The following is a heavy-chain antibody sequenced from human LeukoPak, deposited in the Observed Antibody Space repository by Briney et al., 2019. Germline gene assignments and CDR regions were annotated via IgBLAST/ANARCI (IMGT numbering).Heavy chain of an antibody. Sequence: SETLSLTCTVSGGSISSYYWSWIRQPPGKGLEWIGYIYYSGSTNYNPSLKSRVTISVDTSKNQFSLKLSSVTAADTAVYYCARNHYDFWSVYDYWGQGTLVTVSS. J-gene: IGHJ4*02. CDR1: GGSISSYY. CDR3: ARNHYDFWSVYDY. V-gene: IGHV4-59*01. D-gene: IGHD3-3*01. CDR2: IYYSGST.